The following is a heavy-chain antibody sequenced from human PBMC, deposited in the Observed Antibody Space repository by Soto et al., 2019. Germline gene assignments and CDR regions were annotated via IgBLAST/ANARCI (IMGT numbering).Heavy chain of an antibody. CDR1: GGTFSSYA. J-gene: IGHJ5*02. CDR3: ARDRGPSSGYYPYWFDP. CDR2: IIPIFGTA. V-gene: IGHV1-69*12. Sequence: QVQLVQSGAEVKKPGSSVKVSCKASGGTFSSYAINWVRQAPGQGLEWMGGIIPIFGTANYAQKFQGRVTITADESKRTAYMELSSLRSEDTAVYYCARDRGPSSGYYPYWFDPWGQGTLVTVSS. D-gene: IGHD3-22*01.